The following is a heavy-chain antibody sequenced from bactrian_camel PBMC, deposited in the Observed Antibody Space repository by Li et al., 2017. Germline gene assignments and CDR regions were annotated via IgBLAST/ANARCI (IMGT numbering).Heavy chain of an antibody. CDR1: GSGYIAGTAC. J-gene: IGHJ4*01. D-gene: IGHD5*01. CDR3: AVAPRELWGGCLSYPH. CDR2: IAPATGTT. V-gene: IGHV3S1*01. Sequence: VQLVESGGGSVQAGGSLRHSCAASGSGYIAGTACMGWFRQVPGKEREGVAAIAPATGTTFYSDSVKGRFTISHVNANNTLHLKMNSLKPEDTAVYYCAVAPRELWGGCLSYPHWGQGTQVT.